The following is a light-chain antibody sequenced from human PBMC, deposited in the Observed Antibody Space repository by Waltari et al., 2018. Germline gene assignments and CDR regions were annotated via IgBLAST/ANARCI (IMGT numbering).Light chain of an antibody. CDR3: QVWDSSSDPWA. V-gene: IGLV3-21*02. CDR1: NNGSKT. Sequence: SYVLTQPPSVSVAPGQTARITCGGNNNGSKTVNWYQQNPGQAPVVVVNADTARPSGIPERFSGSNSGNPATLTISRVEAGDEADYYCQVWDSSSDPWAFGGGTKLTVL. J-gene: IGLJ2*01. CDR2: ADT.